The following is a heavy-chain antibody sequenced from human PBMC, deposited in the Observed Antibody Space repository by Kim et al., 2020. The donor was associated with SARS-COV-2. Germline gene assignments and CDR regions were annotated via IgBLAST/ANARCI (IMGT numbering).Heavy chain of an antibody. V-gene: IGHV3-23*01. Sequence: GVSTHYADSVKGRFTVSRDDSKNTLYLQMASLRGDDTAVYFCATRNVGYWGQGTLVTVSS. CDR3: ATRNVGY. J-gene: IGHJ4*02. CDR2: GVST.